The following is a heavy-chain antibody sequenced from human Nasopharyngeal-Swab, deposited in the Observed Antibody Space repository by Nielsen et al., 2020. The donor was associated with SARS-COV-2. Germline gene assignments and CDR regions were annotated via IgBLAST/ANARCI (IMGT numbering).Heavy chain of an antibody. Sequence: ASVKVSCKASGYTFTRHNMHWVRQAPGQGLEWMAIFDPRGDSTSHAQKFQGRLTMTTDTTTSTVYMELSSLRAEDAAGYYCARDSDNWAIDYWGQGTLVTVSP. D-gene: IGHD1-1*01. V-gene: IGHV1-46*01. J-gene: IGHJ4*02. CDR2: FDPRGDST. CDR1: GYTFTRHN. CDR3: ARDSDNWAIDY.